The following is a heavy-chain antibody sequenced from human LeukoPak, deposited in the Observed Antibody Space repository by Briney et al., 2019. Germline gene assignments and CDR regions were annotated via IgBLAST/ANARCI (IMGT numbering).Heavy chain of an antibody. J-gene: IGHJ6*03. D-gene: IGHD6-13*01. CDR1: GGSISSYY. Sequence: SETLSLTCTVSGGSISSYYWSWIRQPAGKGLEWIGRIYTSGSTNYNPSLKSRVTMSVDTSKNQFSLKLSSVTAADTAVYYCARWAGYSSTHYYYYYMDVWGKGTTVTVSS. V-gene: IGHV4-4*07. CDR2: IYTSGST. CDR3: ARWAGYSSTHYYYYYMDV.